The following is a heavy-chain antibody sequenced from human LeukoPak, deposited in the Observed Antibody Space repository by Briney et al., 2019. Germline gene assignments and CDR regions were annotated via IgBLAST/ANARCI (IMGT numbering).Heavy chain of an antibody. CDR3: GKSGSRDRDYFEY. J-gene: IGHJ4*02. CDR1: GFTFSSYA. D-gene: IGHD2-15*01. CDR2: ISGDGGDT. Sequence: GGSLRLSCAATGFTFSSYAMNWVRQAPGKGLEWVSTISGDGGDTHYADSVRGRFTISRANSKNTLFMQMNSLRAEDTAVYYCGKSGSRDRDYFEYWGQGTLVTASS. V-gene: IGHV3-23*01.